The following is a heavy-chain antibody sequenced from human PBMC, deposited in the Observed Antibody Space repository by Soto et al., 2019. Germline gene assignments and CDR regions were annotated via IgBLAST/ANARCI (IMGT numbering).Heavy chain of an antibody. J-gene: IGHJ6*03. V-gene: IGHV1-2*04. D-gene: IGHD2-15*01. Sequence: VSVKVSCKASGYTFTGYYMHWVRQAPGQGLEWMGWINPNSGGTNYAQKFQGWVTMTRDTSISTAYMELSRLRSDDTAVYYCARGYCSGGSCYSDYYYMDVWGKGTTVTVSS. CDR3: ARGYCSGGSCYSDYYYMDV. CDR2: INPNSGGT. CDR1: GYTFTGYY.